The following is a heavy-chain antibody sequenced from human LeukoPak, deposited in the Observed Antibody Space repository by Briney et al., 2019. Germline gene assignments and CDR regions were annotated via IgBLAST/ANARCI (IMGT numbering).Heavy chain of an antibody. J-gene: IGHJ4*02. Sequence: GESLRLSCAASGFIFSTSGLNWVRQAPGKGLEWVSFIGTNSRTTYYGDSVKGRFTISRDNAKNSLFLQMDSLRAEDTAVYYCTKDFLIDPLWGQGTLVTVSS. CDR3: TKDFLIDPL. CDR2: IGTNSRTT. V-gene: IGHV3-48*04. D-gene: IGHD2/OR15-2a*01. CDR1: GFIFSTSG.